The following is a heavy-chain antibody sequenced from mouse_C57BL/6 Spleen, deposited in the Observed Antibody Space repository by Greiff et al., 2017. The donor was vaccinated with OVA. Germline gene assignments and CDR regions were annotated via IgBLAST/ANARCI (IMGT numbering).Heavy chain of an antibody. CDR1: GFNIKDYY. V-gene: IGHV14-2*01. D-gene: IGHD1-1*01. CDR2: IDPEDGET. CDR3: ARDTTVVEKGYWYFDV. Sequence: EVQLQQSGAELVKPGASVKLSCTASGFNIKDYYMHWVKQRTEQGLEWIGRIDPEDGETKYAPKFQGKATITADTSSNTAYLQHSSLTSEDTAVYYCARDTTVVEKGYWYFDVWGTGTTVTVSS. J-gene: IGHJ1*03.